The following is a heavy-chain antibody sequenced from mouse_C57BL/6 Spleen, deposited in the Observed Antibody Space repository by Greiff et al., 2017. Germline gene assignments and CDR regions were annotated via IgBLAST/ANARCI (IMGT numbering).Heavy chain of an antibody. J-gene: IGHJ2*01. CDR3: ARYSGGSYFDY. CDR2: IRNKANGYTT. V-gene: IGHV7-3*01. Sequence: EVKLVESGGGLVQPGGSLSLSCAASGFTFTDYYMSWVRQPPGKALEWLGFIRNKANGYTTEYSASVKGRFTISRDNSQSILYLQMNALRAEDSATYYCARYSGGSYFDYWGQGTTLTVSS. CDR1: GFTFTDYY.